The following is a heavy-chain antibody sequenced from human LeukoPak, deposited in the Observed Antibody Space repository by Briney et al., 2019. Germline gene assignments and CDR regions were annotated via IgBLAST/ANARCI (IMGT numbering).Heavy chain of an antibody. V-gene: IGHV3-15*07. CDR3: AAGGRV. CDR2: IRSKADGGTP. CDR1: GFSFSDAW. Sequence: GGSLRLSCAASGFSFSDAWMNWVRQAPGKGLEWVGHIRSKADGGTPDYIAPVKGRFTISRDDSTNTLYLQMNSLKTEDTGVYYCAAGGRVWGQGTTVTVSS. D-gene: IGHD3-10*01. J-gene: IGHJ6*02.